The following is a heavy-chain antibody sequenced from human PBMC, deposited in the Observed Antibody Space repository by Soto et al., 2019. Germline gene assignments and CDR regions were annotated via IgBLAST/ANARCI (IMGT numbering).Heavy chain of an antibody. Sequence: QITLKESGPTLVKPTQTLTLTCTFFGFSLSTSGVAVGWIRQPPGKALEWLAVIYWDDSYHYSPSLRSRLPLTKDTTKNQVVLTMTNMDPGDTATYDGADKGYGDYPLDYWGQGTLVTVSS. CDR2: IYWDDSY. D-gene: IGHD4-17*01. J-gene: IGHJ4*02. CDR1: GFSLSTSGVA. V-gene: IGHV2-5*02. CDR3: ADKGYGDYPLDY.